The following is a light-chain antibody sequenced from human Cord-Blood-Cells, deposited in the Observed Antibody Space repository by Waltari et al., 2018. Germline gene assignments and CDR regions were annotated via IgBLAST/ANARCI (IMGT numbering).Light chain of an antibody. CDR3: QQYNSYPYT. J-gene: IGKJ2*01. CDR2: DAS. V-gene: IGKV1-5*01. Sequence: EIHITQSPSTLSASVGDRVTITCRASQGISSWLAGYQQKPGKAPKLLIYDASSLESGVPSRFSGSGSGTEFTLTISSLQPDDVATYYCQQYNSYPYTFGQGTKLEIK. CDR1: QGISSW.